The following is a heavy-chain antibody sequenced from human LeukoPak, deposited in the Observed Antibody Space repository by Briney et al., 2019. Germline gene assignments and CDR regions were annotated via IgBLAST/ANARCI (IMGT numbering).Heavy chain of an antibody. V-gene: IGHV4-59*01. D-gene: IGHD6-19*01. Sequence: SETLSLTCTVSGGSISSYYWSWIRQPPGKELEWIGYIYYSGSTNYNPSLKSRVTISVDTSKNQFSLKLSSVTAADTAVYYCARGYSSGWYYYYYGMDVWGQGTTVTVSS. CDR3: ARGYSSGWYYYYYGMDV. CDR2: IYYSGST. J-gene: IGHJ6*02. CDR1: GGSISSYY.